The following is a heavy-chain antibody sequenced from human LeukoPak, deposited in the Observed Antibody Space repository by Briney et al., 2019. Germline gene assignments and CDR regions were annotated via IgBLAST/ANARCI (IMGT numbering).Heavy chain of an antibody. Sequence: TLSLTCTVSGGSISSGGYYWSWIRQHPGKGLEWIGYIYYSGSTYYNPSLKSRVTISVDTSKNQFSLKLSSVTAADTAVYYCAKGPYVVVTADDAFDIWGQGTMVTVSS. CDR2: IYYSGST. CDR1: GGSISSGGYY. J-gene: IGHJ3*02. V-gene: IGHV4-31*03. D-gene: IGHD2-21*02. CDR3: AKGPYVVVTADDAFDI.